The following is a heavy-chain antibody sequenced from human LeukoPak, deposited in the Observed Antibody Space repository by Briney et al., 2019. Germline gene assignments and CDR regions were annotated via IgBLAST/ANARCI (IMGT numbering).Heavy chain of an antibody. CDR3: AELHYDSSGYYLLW. CDR1: GGSISSYY. CDR2: IYTSGST. D-gene: IGHD3-22*01. V-gene: IGHV4-4*09. J-gene: IGHJ4*02. Sequence: PSETLSLTCTVSGGSISSYYWSWIRQPPGKGLEWIGYIYTSGSTNYNPSLKSRVTISVDTSKNQFSLKLSSVTAADTAVYYCAELHYDSSGYYLLWWGQGTLVTVSS.